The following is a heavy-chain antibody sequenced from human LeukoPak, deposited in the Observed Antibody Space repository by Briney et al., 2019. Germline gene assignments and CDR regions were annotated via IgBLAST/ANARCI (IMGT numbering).Heavy chain of an antibody. D-gene: IGHD1-26*01. CDR1: GDSISSYY. V-gene: IGHV4-59*01. CDR2: IYYSGST. J-gene: IGHJ4*02. Sequence: SETLSLTCTVSGDSISSYYWSWIRQPPGKGLEWIGYIYYSGSTNYNPSLKSRVTISVDTSKNQFSLKLSSVTAADTAVYYCARGGPTIVDYWGQGTLVTVSS. CDR3: ARGGPTIVDY.